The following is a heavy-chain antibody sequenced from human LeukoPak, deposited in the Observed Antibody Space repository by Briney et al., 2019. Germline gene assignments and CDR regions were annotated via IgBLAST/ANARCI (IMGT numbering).Heavy chain of an antibody. V-gene: IGHV3-74*01. J-gene: IGHJ6*02. Sequence: TGGSLRLSCAASGFTFSSYWMHWVRQAPGKGLGWVSRINSDGSSTSYADSVKGRFTISRDNAKNTLYLQMNSLRAEDTAVYYCARSSFGDYRSYYYGMDVWCQGTTVTVSS. CDR3: ARSSFGDYRSYYYGMDV. D-gene: IGHD4-17*01. CDR2: INSDGSST. CDR1: GFTFSSYW.